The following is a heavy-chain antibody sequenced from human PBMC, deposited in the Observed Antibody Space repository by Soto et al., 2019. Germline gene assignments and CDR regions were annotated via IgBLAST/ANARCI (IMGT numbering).Heavy chain of an antibody. Sequence: GGSLRLSCAASGFTFSSFNMNWVRQAPGKGPEWVSSISSSSSYVYYADSVKGRFTISRDNAKNSLYLQMSSLRAEDTAVYHCARVPCFDTWCHGALVTVS. V-gene: IGHV3-21*06. CDR2: ISSSSSYV. CDR3: ARVPCFDT. CDR1: GFTFSSFN. J-gene: IGHJ5*01.